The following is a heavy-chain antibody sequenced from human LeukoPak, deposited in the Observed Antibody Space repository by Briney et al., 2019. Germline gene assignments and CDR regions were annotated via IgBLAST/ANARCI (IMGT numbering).Heavy chain of an antibody. D-gene: IGHD6-13*01. J-gene: IGHJ3*02. CDR3: AREGSWYRDAFDI. V-gene: IGHV1-2*02. Sequence: ASVKVSCKASGYTFTGYYMHWVRQAPGQGLEWMGWINPNSGGTNYAQKFQGRVTMTRDTSISTAYMELSRLRSDDTVVYYCAREGSWYRDAFDIWGQGTMVTVSS. CDR1: GYTFTGYY. CDR2: INPNSGGT.